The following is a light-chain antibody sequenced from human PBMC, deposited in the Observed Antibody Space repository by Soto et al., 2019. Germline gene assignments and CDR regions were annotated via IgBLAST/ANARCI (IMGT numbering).Light chain of an antibody. Sequence: EIVLTQSPGTLSLSPGERATLSCRASQSVSSTYLAWYQQKPGQAPRLLIYGASIRATGVPDRFSGSGSGTDFTLTISRLEPEDFAVYYCQQRSNWPWTFGQGTKVEIK. J-gene: IGKJ1*01. CDR2: GAS. V-gene: IGKV3D-20*02. CDR3: QQRSNWPWT. CDR1: QSVSSTY.